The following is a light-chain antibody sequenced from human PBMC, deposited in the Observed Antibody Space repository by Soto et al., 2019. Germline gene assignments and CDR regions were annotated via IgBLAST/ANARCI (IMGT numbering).Light chain of an antibody. CDR3: QAYDYSLTASV. J-gene: IGLJ3*02. CDR2: GNR. V-gene: IGLV2-11*01. Sequence: QSALTQSRSVSGSPGQSVTISCTGTSSDVGGYNFVSWYQQYPGKAPKLVIFGNRNRPSGVPERFSGSKSGTSASLAITGLQAEDEADYYCQAYDYSLTASVFGGGTKLTVL. CDR1: SSDVGGYNF.